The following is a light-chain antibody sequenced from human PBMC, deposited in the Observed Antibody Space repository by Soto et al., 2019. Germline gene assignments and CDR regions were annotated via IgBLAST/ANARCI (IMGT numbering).Light chain of an antibody. CDR1: QGISSY. CDR3: QQYYSYPLIT. CDR2: AAS. J-gene: IGKJ5*01. V-gene: IGKV1-8*01. Sequence: AIRMTQSPSSFSASTGDRVTITCRASQGISSYLAWYQQKPGKAPKLLIYAASTLQSGVPSRFSGSGSGTDFTLTISCLQPEDFATYSCQQYYSYPLITFGHGTRLEIK.